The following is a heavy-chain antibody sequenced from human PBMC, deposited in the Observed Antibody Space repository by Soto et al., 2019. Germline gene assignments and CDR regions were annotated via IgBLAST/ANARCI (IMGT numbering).Heavy chain of an antibody. CDR3: ARDRDYGWDY. J-gene: IGHJ4*02. CDR2: IKPDGGET. Sequence: EVQLVESGGGLVQPGGSLRLSCAASGFTFSSSWMSWVRQAPGKGPEWVANIKPDGGETYYVDSVKGRFTISRDNAKNSLYLQMNSLRVEDTAVYYCARDRDYGWDYLGQGTLVTVSS. V-gene: IGHV3-7*05. D-gene: IGHD4-17*01. CDR1: GFTFSSSW.